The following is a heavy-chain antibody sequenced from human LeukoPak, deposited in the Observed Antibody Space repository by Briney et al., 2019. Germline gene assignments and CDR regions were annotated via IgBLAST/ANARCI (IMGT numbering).Heavy chain of an antibody. CDR2: ISDRGDRQ. D-gene: IGHD5-24*01. Sequence: GGSLRLSCAASGFTFTNYAMSWVRLAPGKGLEWVSAISDRGDRQYYADSVKGRFTISRDNSMNTLRLQMNSLSVEDTAVYYCVVYTGGYRSQFWGQGTLVTVSS. CDR3: VVYTGGYRSQF. CDR1: GFTFTNYA. J-gene: IGHJ4*02. V-gene: IGHV3-23*01.